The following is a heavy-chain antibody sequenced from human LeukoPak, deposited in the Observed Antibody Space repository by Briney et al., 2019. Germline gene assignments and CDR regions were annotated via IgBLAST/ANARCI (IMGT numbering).Heavy chain of an antibody. CDR2: IKQDGSEK. J-gene: IGHJ6*03. V-gene: IGHV3-7*01. Sequence: GGSLRLSCAASGFTFSSYSMNWVRQAPGKGLEWVANIKQDGSEKYYVDSVKGRFTISRDNAKNSLYLQMNSLRAEDTAVYYCARFKYYYMDVWGKGTTVTISS. CDR3: ARFKYYYMDV. CDR1: GFTFSSYS.